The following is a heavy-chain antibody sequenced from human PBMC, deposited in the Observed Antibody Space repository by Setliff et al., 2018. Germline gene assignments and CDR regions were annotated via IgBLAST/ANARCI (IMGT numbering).Heavy chain of an antibody. CDR2: IFYGGST. Sequence: SETLSLTCTVSGASISSSSYYWAWIRQPPGRGLELIGSIFYGGSTYYNPSLKSRVTISVDTSKNQFSLKLSSVTAADTAVYYCARSPITIFGVVLHPLDYWGQGTLVTVSS. J-gene: IGHJ4*02. CDR1: GASISSSSYY. V-gene: IGHV4-39*07. D-gene: IGHD3-3*01. CDR3: ARSPITIFGVVLHPLDY.